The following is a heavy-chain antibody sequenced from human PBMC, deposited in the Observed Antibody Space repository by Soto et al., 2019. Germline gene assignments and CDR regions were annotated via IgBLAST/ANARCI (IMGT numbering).Heavy chain of an antibody. Sequence: QVQLVESGGGVVQPGRSLRLSCAASGFTFSSYGMHWVRQAPVKGLEWVAVISYDGSNKYYADSVKGRFTLSRDDSKNTLYLQMNSLRAEYTAVYYCAEVRGSYTLGYYFDYWGHGTLVNASA. CDR2: ISYDGSNK. D-gene: IGHD1-26*01. CDR3: AEVRGSYTLGYYFDY. CDR1: GFTFSSYG. V-gene: IGHV3-30*18. J-gene: IGHJ4*01.